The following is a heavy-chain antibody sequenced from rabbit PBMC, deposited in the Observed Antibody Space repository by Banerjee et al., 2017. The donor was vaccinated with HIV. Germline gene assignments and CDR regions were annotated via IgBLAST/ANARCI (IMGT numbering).Heavy chain of an antibody. CDR1: GFSFSSRYY. V-gene: IGHV1S40*01. CDR2: IYTSSGST. Sequence: QSLEESGGDLVKPGASLTLTCTASGFSFSSRYYMCWVRQAPGKGLEWIACIYTSSGSTHYASWAKGRFTISKTSSTTVTLQMTSLTAADTATYFCARDAGYAGSNLWGPGTLVTVS. CDR3: ARDAGYAGSNL. D-gene: IGHD4-2*01. J-gene: IGHJ4*01.